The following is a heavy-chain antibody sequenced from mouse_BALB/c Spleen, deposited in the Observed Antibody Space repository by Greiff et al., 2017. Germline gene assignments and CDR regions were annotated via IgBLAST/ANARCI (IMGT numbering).Heavy chain of an antibody. J-gene: IGHJ4*01. CDR1: GFTFNTNA. D-gene: IGHD2-4*01. V-gene: IGHV10S3*01. Sequence: EVQLVETGGGLVQPKGSMKLSCAASGFTFNTNAMNWVRQAPGKGLEWVARIRSKSNNYATYYADSVKDRFTISRDDSQSMLYLQMNNLKTEDTAMYYCVASSEGYDYDRGYAMDYWGQGTSVTVSS. CDR3: VASSEGYDYDRGYAMDY. CDR2: IRSKSNNYAT.